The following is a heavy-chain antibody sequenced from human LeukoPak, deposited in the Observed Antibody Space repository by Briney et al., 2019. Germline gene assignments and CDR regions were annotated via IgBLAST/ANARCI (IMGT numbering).Heavy chain of an antibody. V-gene: IGHV3-53*01. J-gene: IGHJ6*03. CDR2: IFRGGST. CDR1: GFTVSSNY. CDR3: ARGGAPTALWLFGYMDV. D-gene: IGHD5-18*01. Sequence: GRSLRLSCAASGFTVSSNYMSWVRQAPGKGLEWVSVIFRGGSTYYADSVKGRFTISRDNSKNTLYLQMNSLRAEDTAVYYCARGGAPTALWLFGYMDVWGKGTTVTVSS.